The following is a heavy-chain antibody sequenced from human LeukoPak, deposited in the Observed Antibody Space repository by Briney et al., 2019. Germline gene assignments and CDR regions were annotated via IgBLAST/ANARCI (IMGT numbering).Heavy chain of an antibody. CDR3: ARHISSAFDS. CDR1: GASISNINYS. Sequence: KASETLSLTCTVSGASISNINYSRAWIRQPPGKGLEWIGNIYYNGSTYYSPSLKSRVTISVDTSKNQFSLKLSSVIAADTAVYYCARHISSAFDSWGQGTLFTVSS. D-gene: IGHD3-3*02. CDR2: IYYNGST. J-gene: IGHJ4*02. V-gene: IGHV4-39*01.